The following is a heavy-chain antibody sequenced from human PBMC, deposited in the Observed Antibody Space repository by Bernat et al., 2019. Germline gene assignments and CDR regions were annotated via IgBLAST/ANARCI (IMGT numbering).Heavy chain of an antibody. V-gene: IGHV4-59*12. Sequence: QVQLQESGPGLVKPSETLSLTCTVSGASITTFYWSWVRQPPGKGLEWFGYVWHTGSTRYNPSLRSRLSISVDASKNQVSLELTSVTAADTAVYFCATQYGDYTEYFRHWGQGTLVSVSS. J-gene: IGHJ1*01. CDR2: VWHTGST. D-gene: IGHD4-17*01. CDR1: GASITTFY. CDR3: ATQYGDYTEYFRH.